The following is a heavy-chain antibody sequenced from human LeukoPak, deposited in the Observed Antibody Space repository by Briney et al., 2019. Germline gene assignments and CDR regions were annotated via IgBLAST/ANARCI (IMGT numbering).Heavy chain of an antibody. J-gene: IGHJ4*02. CDR2: INPNSGGT. CDR3: ASQGFGSGSYYYFDY. CDR1: GYTFTGYY. Sequence: ASVKVSCKASGYTFTGYYMHWVRQAPGQGLEWMGWINPNSGGTNYAQKFQGRVTMTRDTSISTAYMELSRLRSDDTAVYYCASQGFGSGSYYYFDYWGQGTLVTVSS. D-gene: IGHD1-26*01. V-gene: IGHV1-2*02.